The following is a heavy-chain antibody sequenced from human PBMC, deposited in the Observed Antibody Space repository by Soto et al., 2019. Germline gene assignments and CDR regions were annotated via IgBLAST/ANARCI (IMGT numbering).Heavy chain of an antibody. V-gene: IGHV4-39*02. CDR2: IFYTGTT. Sequence: SETLSLTCSVSGGSINYNSYYWGWIRQPPGKGLEWVGGIFYTGTTYYSPSLKDRVTISVDTSKNSFSLNLTSVTTADTAVYFCARLVVVAPVANAWGQGTLVTVS. CDR1: GGSINYNSYY. CDR3: ARLVVVAPVANA. D-gene: IGHD2-15*01. J-gene: IGHJ5*02.